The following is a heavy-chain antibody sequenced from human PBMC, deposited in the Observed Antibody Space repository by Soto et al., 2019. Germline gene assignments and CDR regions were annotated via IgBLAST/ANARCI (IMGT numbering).Heavy chain of an antibody. V-gene: IGHV4-34*01. CDR2: INDSGST. Sequence: SETLSLTCAVSGGSFRAYFWSWIRQSPDKGLEWIGEINDSGSTYYNPSFKSRLTISVDTSKSQISLTWTSVTAADSAVYYCQGGDFWGQGTRVTVSS. J-gene: IGHJ4*02. CDR3: QGGDF. D-gene: IGHD3-16*01. CDR1: GGSFRAYF.